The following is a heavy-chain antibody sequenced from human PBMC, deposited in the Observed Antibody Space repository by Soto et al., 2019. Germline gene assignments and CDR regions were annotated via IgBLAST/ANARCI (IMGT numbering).Heavy chain of an antibody. V-gene: IGHV3-49*05. CDR2: IRSKAYGGTT. CDR3: TRDCYYYYYGMDF. J-gene: IGHJ6*02. Sequence: EVQMVESGGGLVKPGRSLRLSCTASGFTFGDYAMSWFREAPGKGLEWVGFIRSKAYGGTTEYAASVKGRFTISRDDSKSIAYLQMNSLKTEDTAVYYFTRDCYYYYYGMDFWGQGTTVTVSS. CDR1: GFTFGDYA.